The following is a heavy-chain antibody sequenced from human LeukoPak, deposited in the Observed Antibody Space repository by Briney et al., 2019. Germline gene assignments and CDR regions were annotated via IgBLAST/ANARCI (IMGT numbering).Heavy chain of an antibody. Sequence: GGSLRLSCAASGFNFSSYGMHWVRQAPGKGLEWVALMWYDGSNKHYAESVKGRLTISRDNSKSTLYLQMNSLRAEDTAVYYCATTSEDYWGQGTLVTVSS. CDR1: GFNFSSYG. CDR3: ATTSEDY. V-gene: IGHV3-33*01. J-gene: IGHJ4*02. CDR2: MWYDGSNK.